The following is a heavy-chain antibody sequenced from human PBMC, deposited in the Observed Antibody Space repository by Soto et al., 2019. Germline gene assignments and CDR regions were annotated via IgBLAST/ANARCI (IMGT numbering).Heavy chain of an antibody. Sequence: QVQLVQSGAEVKKPGASVKVSCQASGYTFITYGISWVRQAPGQGFEWMGWINAYNGNTGYAQKFQGRVTMTTDTSTSTVYMELRSLRSDDTAVYYCARGDFQPDYWGQGTLFTVSS. CDR2: INAYNGNT. J-gene: IGHJ4*02. CDR1: GYTFITYG. V-gene: IGHV1-18*01. CDR3: ARGDFQPDY.